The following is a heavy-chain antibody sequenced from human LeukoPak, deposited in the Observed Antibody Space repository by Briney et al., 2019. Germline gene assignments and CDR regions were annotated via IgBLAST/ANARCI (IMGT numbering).Heavy chain of an antibody. CDR2: IKTKTDGETA. D-gene: IGHD2-15*01. CDR1: GFIFRKTY. V-gene: IGHV3-15*01. Sequence: GGSLRLSCATSGFIFRKTYMTWVRQAPGKGLEWVGRIKTKTDGETADYAAPVKGRFTLSRDDSKNTLYLQMDSLKTEATGVYFCATVDHFDGGGYGSFWGQGSRVTVSS. J-gene: IGHJ4*02. CDR3: ATVDHFDGGGYGSF.